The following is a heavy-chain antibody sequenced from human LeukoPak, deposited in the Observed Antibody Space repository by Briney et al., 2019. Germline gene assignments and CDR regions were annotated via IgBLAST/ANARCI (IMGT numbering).Heavy chain of an antibody. D-gene: IGHD3-10*01. J-gene: IGHJ4*02. CDR1: GFTFSGYG. CDR2: ISYDGNAK. V-gene: IGHV3-30*18. CDR3: AKQTTMVRGVIDY. Sequence: GGSLRLSCAASGFTFSGYGMHWVRQAPGKGLEWVGVISYDGNAKYYADSVKGRLTISRDNAKNTLYLQMDSLIVEDTAVYYCAKQTTMVRGVIDYWGQGSLVTVSS.